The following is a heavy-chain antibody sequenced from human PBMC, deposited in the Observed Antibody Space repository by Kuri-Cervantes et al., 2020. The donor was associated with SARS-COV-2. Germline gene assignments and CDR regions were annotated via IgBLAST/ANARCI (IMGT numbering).Heavy chain of an antibody. D-gene: IGHD6-19*01. J-gene: IGHJ5*02. V-gene: IGHV4-39*01. CDR2: IYYSGST. CDR1: VGSISSSSYY. Sequence: SETLSLTCTVSVGSISSSSYYWGWIRQPPGKGLEWIGSIYYSGSTYYNPSLKSRVTISVDTSKNQFSLKLSSVTAADTAVYYCARLTGYSSGWYWASWWFDPWGQGTLVTVSS. CDR3: ARLTGYSSGWYWASWWFDP.